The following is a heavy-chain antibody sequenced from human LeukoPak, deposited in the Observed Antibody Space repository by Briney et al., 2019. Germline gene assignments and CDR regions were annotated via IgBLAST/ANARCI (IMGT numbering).Heavy chain of an antibody. CDR2: IIPIFGTA. D-gene: IGHD3-3*01. J-gene: IGHJ4*02. Sequence: ASVKVSCKASGGTFNSYAISWVGQAPGQGLEGMGRIIPIFGTANYAQKFQGRVTITTDESTSTAYMELSSLRSEDTAVYYCARDALEWLLSDYWGQGTLVTVSS. V-gene: IGHV1-69*05. CDR1: GGTFNSYA. CDR3: ARDALEWLLSDY.